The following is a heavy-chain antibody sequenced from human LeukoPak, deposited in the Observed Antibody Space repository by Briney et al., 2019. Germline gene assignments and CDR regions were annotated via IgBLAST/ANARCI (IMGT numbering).Heavy chain of an antibody. Sequence: PGRSLRLSSAASGFTFSSYGMHWVRQAPGKGLEWVAVIWYDGSNKYYADSVKGRFTISRDNSKNTLYLQMNSLRAEDTAVYYCAKGPRITIFGVVTTNFDYWGQGTLVTVSS. CDR2: IWYDGSNK. CDR1: GFTFSSYG. D-gene: IGHD3-3*01. V-gene: IGHV3-33*06. J-gene: IGHJ4*02. CDR3: AKGPRITIFGVVTTNFDY.